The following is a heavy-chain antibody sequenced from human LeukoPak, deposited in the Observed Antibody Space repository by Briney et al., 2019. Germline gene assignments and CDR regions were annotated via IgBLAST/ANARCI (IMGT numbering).Heavy chain of an antibody. Sequence: GGSLRLSCAASGFTFSSYSMNWVRQAPGKGLEWVSSISRSSSYIYYADSVKGRFTISRDNAKNSLYLQMNSLRAEDTAVYYCARAWSAGSGNSAFDIWGQGTMVTVSS. CDR2: ISRSSSYI. V-gene: IGHV3-21*01. CDR3: ARAWSAGSGNSAFDI. CDR1: GFTFSSYS. D-gene: IGHD3-10*01. J-gene: IGHJ3*02.